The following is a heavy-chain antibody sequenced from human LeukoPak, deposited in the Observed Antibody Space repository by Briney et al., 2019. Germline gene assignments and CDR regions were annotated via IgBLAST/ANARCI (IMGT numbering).Heavy chain of an antibody. J-gene: IGHJ4*02. CDR2: ISQDGRTK. V-gene: IGHV3-7*01. D-gene: IGHD1-1*01. Sequence: PGGSLRLSCAASGFTFTTYYMTWVRQAPGKGLEWLANISQDGRTKYYADSVAGRFAISRDNAINSVFLQMNSVRAEDTAVYYCARENWSNDYWGQGTLVTVSS. CDR1: GFTFTTYY. CDR3: ARENWSNDY.